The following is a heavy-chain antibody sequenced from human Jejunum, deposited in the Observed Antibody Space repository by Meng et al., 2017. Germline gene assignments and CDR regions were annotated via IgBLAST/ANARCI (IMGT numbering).Heavy chain of an antibody. J-gene: IGHJ4*02. V-gene: IGHV3-48*03. D-gene: IGHD5-12*01. Sequence: GESLKISCAASGFIFSNYAIHWVRQAPGKGLEWVSYISSSGSTLHHADSVKGRFTISRDNAKNSLYLQMNSLRVEDTAVYYCARGTGYGDFAYWGQGTLVTVSS. CDR2: ISSSGSTL. CDR1: GFIFSNYA. CDR3: ARGTGYGDFAY.